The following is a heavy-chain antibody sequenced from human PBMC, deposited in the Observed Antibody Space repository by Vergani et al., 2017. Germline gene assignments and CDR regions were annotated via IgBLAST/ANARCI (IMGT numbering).Heavy chain of an antibody. D-gene: IGHD1-26*01. CDR3: AREPDSREYGMDV. V-gene: IGHV1-69*04. CDR1: GGTFSSYA. CDR2: IIPILGIA. J-gene: IGHJ6*02. Sequence: QVQLVQSGAEVKKPGSSVKVSCKASGGTFSSYAISWVRQAPGQGLEWMGRIIPILGIANYAQKFQGRVTMTADKSTSTAYMERSSLRSEDTAVYYCAREPDSREYGMDVWGQGSTVTVSS.